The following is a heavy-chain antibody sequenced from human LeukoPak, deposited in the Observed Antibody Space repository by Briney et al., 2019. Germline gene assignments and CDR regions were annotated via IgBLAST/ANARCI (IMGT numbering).Heavy chain of an antibody. J-gene: IGHJ4*02. CDR2: IYHSGSA. CDR3: ARLPLRCSGGSCYPYLDY. V-gene: IGHV4-4*02. D-gene: IGHD2-15*01. Sequence: SETLSLTCAVSGGSISSSNWWSWVRQPPGKGLEWIGEIYHSGSANYNPSLKSRVTISVGKSKNQFSLKLSSVTAADTAVYYCARLPLRCSGGSCYPYLDYWGQGTLVTVSS. CDR1: GGSISSSNW.